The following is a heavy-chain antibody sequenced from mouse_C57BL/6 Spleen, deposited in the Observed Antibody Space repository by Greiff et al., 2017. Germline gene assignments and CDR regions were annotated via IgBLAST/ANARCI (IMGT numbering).Heavy chain of an antibody. CDR3: TRGYYDYDDYAMDY. J-gene: IGHJ4*01. CDR1: GFTFSSYA. D-gene: IGHD2-4*01. Sequence: EVKLQESGEGLVKPGGSLKLSCAASGFTFSSYAMSWVRQTPEKRLEWVAYISSGGDYIYYADTVKGRFTISRDNARNTLYLQMSSLKSEDTAMYYCTRGYYDYDDYAMDYWGQGTSVTVSS. V-gene: IGHV5-9-1*02. CDR2: ISSGGDYI.